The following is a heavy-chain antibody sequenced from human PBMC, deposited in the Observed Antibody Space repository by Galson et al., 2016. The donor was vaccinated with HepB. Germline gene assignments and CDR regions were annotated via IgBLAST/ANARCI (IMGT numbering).Heavy chain of an antibody. CDR1: GFTFRSYA. CDR3: ARYSNSWAPFDY. CDR2: ISYDGSTQ. D-gene: IGHD6-13*01. V-gene: IGHV3-30*03. J-gene: IGHJ4*02. Sequence: SLRLSCAASGFTFRSYAMHWVRQAPGKGLEWVAVISYDGSTQYYTDSVKGRFTISRDNSNNTLFLQMNSLRAEDTALYFCARYSNSWAPFDYWGQGSLVTVSS.